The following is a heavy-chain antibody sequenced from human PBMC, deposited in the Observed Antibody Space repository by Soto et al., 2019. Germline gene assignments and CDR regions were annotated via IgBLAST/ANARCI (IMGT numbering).Heavy chain of an antibody. D-gene: IGHD4-4*01. J-gene: IGHJ6*02. V-gene: IGHV4-31*03. Sequence: PSETLSLTCTVSGGSISSGGYYWSWIRQHPGKGLEWIGYIYYSGGPYYNPSLKSRVAISLDTSKNQFSLKLTSVTAADTAVYYCARGWPTITTKGMDVWGQGTTVTVSS. CDR1: GGSISSGGYY. CDR3: ARGWPTITTKGMDV. CDR2: IYYSGGP.